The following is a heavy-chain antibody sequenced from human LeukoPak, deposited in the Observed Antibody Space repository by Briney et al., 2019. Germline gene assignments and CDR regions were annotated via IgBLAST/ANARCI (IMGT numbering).Heavy chain of an antibody. CDR1: GFPISSNY. V-gene: IGHV3-53*01. Sequence: PGGALSLSCAASGFPISSNYRRWGRQAAGKGLEGGSVIYSGGSTYYADAVKGRFTISRDNSKNTLYLQMNSLRAEDTAVYYCARVGTAMVLDYWGQGTLVTVSS. CDR3: ARVGTAMVLDY. J-gene: IGHJ4*02. D-gene: IGHD5-18*01. CDR2: IYSGGST.